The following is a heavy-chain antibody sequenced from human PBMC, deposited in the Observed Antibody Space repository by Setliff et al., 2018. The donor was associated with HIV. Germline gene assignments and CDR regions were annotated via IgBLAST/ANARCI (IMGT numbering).Heavy chain of an antibody. V-gene: IGHV3-11*05. CDR3: AKGCDYFDSSAYYDALDM. J-gene: IGHJ3*02. CDR2: ISSDRGHT. D-gene: IGHD3-22*01. Sequence: GGSLRLSCAASGFTFSNAWMSWVRQAPGKGLEWVASISSDRGHTNYADSVKGRFTISRDNAKGSLYLQMNSLRVEDTAVYYCAKGCDYFDSSAYYDALDMWGQGTMVTVSS. CDR1: GFTFSNAW.